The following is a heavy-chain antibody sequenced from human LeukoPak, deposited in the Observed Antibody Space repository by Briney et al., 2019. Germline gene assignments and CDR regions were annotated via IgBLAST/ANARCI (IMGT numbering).Heavy chain of an antibody. D-gene: IGHD4-17*01. V-gene: IGHV1-18*04. CDR1: GYTFTSYG. CDR2: ISAYNGNT. Sequence: GASVTVSCKASGYTFTSYGITWVRQAPGQGLEWMGWISAYNGNTNYAQKLQGRVTMTTDTSTNTAYMELRSLRSDDTAIYYCAREDSDYGDYIRLDYWGQGTLVTVSS. CDR3: AREDSDYGDYIRLDY. J-gene: IGHJ4*02.